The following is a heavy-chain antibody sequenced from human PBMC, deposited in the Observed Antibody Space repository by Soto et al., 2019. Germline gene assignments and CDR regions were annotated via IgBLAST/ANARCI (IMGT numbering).Heavy chain of an antibody. V-gene: IGHV3-33*01. D-gene: IGHD6-13*01. CDR2: VCFDGSNK. J-gene: IGHJ5*02. CDR3: ARDQTGITTAGGGRIDR. Sequence: PGGSLRLSCAASGFTFSSYGMHWVRQAPGKGLEWVAVVCFDGSNKYYADSVKGRFTISRDNSKNTLYLQMNSLTPEDTAVYYCARDQTGITTAGGGRIDRWGQGTLVTVSS. CDR1: GFTFSSYG.